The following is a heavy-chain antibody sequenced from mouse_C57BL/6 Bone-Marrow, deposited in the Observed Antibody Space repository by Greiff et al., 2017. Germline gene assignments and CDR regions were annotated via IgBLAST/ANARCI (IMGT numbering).Heavy chain of an antibody. D-gene: IGHD1-1*01. J-gene: IGHJ3*01. CDR3: ARDIGFITTVVAH. V-gene: IGHV5-4*01. CDR1: GFTFSSYA. CDR2: ISDGGSYT. Sequence: EVQLVESGGGLVKPGGSLKLSCAASGFTFSSYAMSWVRQTPEKRLEWVATISDGGSYTYYPDNVKGRFTISRDNAKNNLYLQMSHLKYEDTAMYYCARDIGFITTVVAHWGQWALVTVSA.